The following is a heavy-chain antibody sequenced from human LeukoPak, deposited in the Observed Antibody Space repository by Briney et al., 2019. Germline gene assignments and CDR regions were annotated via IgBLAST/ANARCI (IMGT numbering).Heavy chain of an antibody. V-gene: IGHV3-23*01. D-gene: IGHD6-13*01. CDR2: FSGSGGST. J-gene: IGHJ4*02. CDR3: AKAMSSSWYSD. CDR1: GFTFSSYA. Sequence: GSLRLSCAASGFTFSSYAMSWVRQAPGKGLEWVSAFSGSGGSTYYADSVKGRFSISRDDSRNTLYLQMNSLGAEDTAVYYCAKAMSSSWYSDWGQGTLVTVSS.